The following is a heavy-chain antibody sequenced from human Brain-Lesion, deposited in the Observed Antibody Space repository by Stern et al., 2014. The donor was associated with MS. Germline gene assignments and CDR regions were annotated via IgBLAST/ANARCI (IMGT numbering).Heavy chain of an antibody. CDR2: STGET. J-gene: IGHJ4*02. D-gene: IGHD2-15*01. CDR3: ARMREYCSGGICFAGYYDS. V-gene: IGHV2-26*01. Sequence: STGETAYSPSLKSRLTISKDTSRSQVVLTMTNMDPVDTATYYCARMREYCSGGICFAGYYDSWGQGTLVTVSS.